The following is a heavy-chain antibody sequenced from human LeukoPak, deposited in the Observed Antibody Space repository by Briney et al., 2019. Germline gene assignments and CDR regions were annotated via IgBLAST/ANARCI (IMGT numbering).Heavy chain of an antibody. D-gene: IGHD3-3*01. V-gene: IGHV4-39*07. J-gene: IGHJ5*02. CDR1: GGSISSSSYY. CDR3: ARDGDYDFWSGSRPPLFDP. CDR2: IYYSGST. Sequence: SETLSLTCSVSGGSISSSSYYWGWIRQPPGKGLEWIGSIYYSGSTYYNPSLKSRVTISVDTSKNQFSLKRSSVTAADTAVYYCARDGDYDFWSGSRPPLFDPWGQGTLVTVSS.